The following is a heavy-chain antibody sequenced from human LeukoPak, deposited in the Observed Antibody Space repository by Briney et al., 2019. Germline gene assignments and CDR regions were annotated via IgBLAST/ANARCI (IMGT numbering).Heavy chain of an antibody. V-gene: IGHV3-7*01. J-gene: IGHJ5*02. D-gene: IGHD3-10*01. CDR1: GFTFSSYW. CDR3: ARDPRSAMVRGVKKNWFDP. CDR2: IKQDGSEK. Sequence: GGSLRLSCAASGFTFSSYWMSWVRQAPGKGLEWVANIKQDGSEKCYVDSVKGRFTISRDNAKNSLYLQMNSLRAEDTAVYYCARDPRSAMVRGVKKNWFDPWGQGTLVTVSS.